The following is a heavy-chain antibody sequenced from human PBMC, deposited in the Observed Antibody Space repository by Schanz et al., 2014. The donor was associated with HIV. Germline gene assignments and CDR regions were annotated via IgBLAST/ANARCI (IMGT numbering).Heavy chain of an antibody. V-gene: IGHV4-4*07. Sequence: QVQLQESGPGLVKPSETLSLTCTVSGGPISSYYWTWIRQPAGKGLEWIGRIYTSGGTNYNPSLKSRVTISVDPPKNQFSLKLSSVTAADTAVYYCARTVPRYDSSGSYPDAFDIWGQGTMVTVSS. D-gene: IGHD3-22*01. CDR3: ARTVPRYDSSGSYPDAFDI. J-gene: IGHJ3*02. CDR2: IYTSGGT. CDR1: GGPISSYY.